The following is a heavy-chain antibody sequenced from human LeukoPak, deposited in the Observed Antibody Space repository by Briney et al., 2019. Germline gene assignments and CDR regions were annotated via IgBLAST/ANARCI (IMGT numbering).Heavy chain of an antibody. CDR1: GFTFSNAW. CDR2: IKSKTDGGTT. V-gene: IGHV3-15*01. J-gene: IGHJ4*02. Sequence: GGSLRLSCAASGFTFSNAWMSWVRQAPGKGVEWVGRIKSKTDGGTTDYAAPVKGRFAISRDDSKNTLYLQMNSLKTEDTAVYYCTTARIMITFGGVIVYYFDYWGQGTLVTVSS. D-gene: IGHD3-16*02. CDR3: TTARIMITFGGVIVYYFDY.